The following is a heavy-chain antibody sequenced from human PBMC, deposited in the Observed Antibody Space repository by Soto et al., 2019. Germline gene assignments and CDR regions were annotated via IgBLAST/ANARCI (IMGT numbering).Heavy chain of an antibody. Sequence: ASVKVSCKASGYTFTSYGISWVRQAPGQGLEWMGWISAYNGNTNYAQKLQGRVTMTTDTSTSTTYMELRSLRSDDTAVYYCARRSRASYYYGSGSYSGPYYFDYWGQGTLVTVPQ. V-gene: IGHV1-18*01. CDR1: GYTFTSYG. D-gene: IGHD3-10*01. J-gene: IGHJ4*02. CDR3: ARRSRASYYYGSGSYSGPYYFDY. CDR2: ISAYNGNT.